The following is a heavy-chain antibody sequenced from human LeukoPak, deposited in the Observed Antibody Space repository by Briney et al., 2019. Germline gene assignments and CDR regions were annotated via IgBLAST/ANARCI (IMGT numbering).Heavy chain of an antibody. CDR2: IYYNGNT. Sequence: SETLSLTCNVCGDSIIIAGNYWTSIRQHPGKGLEWIGYIYYNGNTYYNPSLKSRVIMSIDTSKNQFSLILNSLTAADTDMYYCAREKGNDALDIWGQGTMVTVSS. CDR1: GDSIIIAGNY. J-gene: IGHJ3*02. V-gene: IGHV4-31*03. CDR3: AREKGNDALDI.